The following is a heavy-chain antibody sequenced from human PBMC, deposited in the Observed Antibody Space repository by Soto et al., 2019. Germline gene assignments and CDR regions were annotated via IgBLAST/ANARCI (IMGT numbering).Heavy chain of an antibody. D-gene: IGHD6-19*01. CDR1: GFTFSSYA. V-gene: IGHV3-30-3*01. CDR2: ISYDGSNK. Sequence: QVQLVESGGGVVQPGRSLRLSCAASGFTFSSYAMHWVRQAPGKGLEWVAVISYDGSNKYYADAVKGRFTISRDNSKKTLYLQMNRMRAEDTAVYYCARCGYSSGWNDAFDIWGQGTMVTVSS. CDR3: ARCGYSSGWNDAFDI. J-gene: IGHJ3*02.